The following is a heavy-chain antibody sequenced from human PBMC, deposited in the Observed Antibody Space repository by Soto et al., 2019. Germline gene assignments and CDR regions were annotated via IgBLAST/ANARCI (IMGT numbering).Heavy chain of an antibody. CDR3: ARTTMVRGVIIEWRFDP. J-gene: IGHJ5*02. D-gene: IGHD3-10*01. Sequence: PSETLSLTCTVSGGSISSYYWSWIRQPAGKGLEWIGRIYTSGSTNYNPSLKSRVTMSVDTSKNQLSLKLSSVTAADTAVYYCARTTMVRGVIIEWRFDPWGQGTLVTVSS. V-gene: IGHV4-4*07. CDR2: IYTSGST. CDR1: GGSISSYY.